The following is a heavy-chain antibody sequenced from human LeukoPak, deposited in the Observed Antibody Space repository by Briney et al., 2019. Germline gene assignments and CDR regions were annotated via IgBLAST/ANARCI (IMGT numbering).Heavy chain of an antibody. Sequence: ASVKVSCKASGYTFTGYYMHWVRQAPGQGLEWMGWINPNSGGTNYAQKFQGRVTMTRDTSISTAYMELSRLRSDDTAVYYCARGFGELYYYYSYLDVWGKGTTVTVSS. CDR1: GYTFTGYY. CDR3: ARGFGELYYYYSYLDV. D-gene: IGHD3-10*01. J-gene: IGHJ6*03. CDR2: INPNSGGT. V-gene: IGHV1-2*02.